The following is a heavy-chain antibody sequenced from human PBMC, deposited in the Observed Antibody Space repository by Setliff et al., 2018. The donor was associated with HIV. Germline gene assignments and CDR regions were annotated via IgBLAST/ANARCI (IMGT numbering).Heavy chain of an antibody. CDR3: AREGQVVVTAKGFDY. CDR2: VNTVGGGA. CDR1: GYTFTNHY. D-gene: IGHD2-15*01. J-gene: IGHJ4*02. Sequence: GASVKVSCKTSGYTFTNHYMHWMRQAPGQGLEWMGVVNTVGGGASYAQKFQGRLTVTRDTSTSTVYMELSSLRSEDTAVYYCAREGQVVVTAKGFDYWGLGTLVTVSS. V-gene: IGHV1-46*01.